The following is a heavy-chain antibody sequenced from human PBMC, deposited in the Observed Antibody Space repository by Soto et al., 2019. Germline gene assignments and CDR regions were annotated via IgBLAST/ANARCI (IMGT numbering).Heavy chain of an antibody. J-gene: IGHJ4*02. CDR2: ISYDGRNE. D-gene: IGHD3-10*01. V-gene: IGHV3-30*18. CDR3: AKGVVREPAYFDS. Sequence: GGSLRLSCAVSGFTFSAFAMYWVRQAPGKGLEWVALISYDGRNEDYAESVRGRFTISRDNSKNTLYLDMDRLSAEDSAVYFCAKGVVREPAYFDSWGQGTLVTVYS. CDR1: GFTFSAFA.